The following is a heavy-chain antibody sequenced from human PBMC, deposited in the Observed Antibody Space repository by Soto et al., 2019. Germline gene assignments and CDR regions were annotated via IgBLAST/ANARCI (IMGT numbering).Heavy chain of an antibody. CDR3: ARAIVVVVAATRYNWFDP. D-gene: IGHD2-15*01. V-gene: IGHV4-4*02. CDR2: IYHSGST. CDR1: GGSISSSNW. Sequence: QVQLQESGPGLVKPSGTLSLTCAVSGGSISSSNWWSWVRQPPGKGLEWIGEIYHSGSTNYNPSXKRRVTISVAXXRXQXXLKLSSVTAADTAVYYCARAIVVVVAATRYNWFDPWGQGTLVTVSS. J-gene: IGHJ5*02.